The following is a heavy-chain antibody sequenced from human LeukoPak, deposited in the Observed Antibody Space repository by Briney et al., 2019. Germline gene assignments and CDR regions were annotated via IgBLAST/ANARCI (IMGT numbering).Heavy chain of an antibody. V-gene: IGHV1-2*02. Sequence: ASVKVSCKASGYTFTDYYMHWVRQAPGQGLEWMGWINPNSGGTNYAQKFQGRVTMTRDTSISTAYMELSRLRSDDTAVYYCARGDQYDSSGEYYYYGMDVWGQGTTVTVSS. CDR2: INPNSGGT. CDR3: ARGDQYDSSGEYYYYGMDV. D-gene: IGHD3-22*01. J-gene: IGHJ6*02. CDR1: GYTFTDYY.